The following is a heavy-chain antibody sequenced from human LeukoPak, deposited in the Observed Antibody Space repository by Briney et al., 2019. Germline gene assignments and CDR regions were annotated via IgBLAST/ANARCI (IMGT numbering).Heavy chain of an antibody. V-gene: IGHV5-51*01. Sequence: GESLKISCKASGYSFTNYWVGWVRQMPGKGLEWLEIIYPRDSDTRYRPSFQGQVTISADKSIGAAYLQWSSLKASDTAIYYCARQRYCSETGCYAGIVGFDIWGEGTMVTVS. CDR1: GYSFTNYW. J-gene: IGHJ3*02. CDR2: IYPRDSDT. D-gene: IGHD2-2*01. CDR3: ARQRYCSETGCYAGIVGFDI.